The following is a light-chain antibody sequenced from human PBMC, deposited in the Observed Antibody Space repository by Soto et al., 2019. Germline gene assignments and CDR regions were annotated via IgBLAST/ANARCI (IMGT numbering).Light chain of an antibody. CDR2: DVS. Sequence: QSALTQPASVSGSPGQSITISCTGTSSDVGGYNYVSWYQQHPGKAPKLMIYDVSYWPSGVSNRFSGSKSGNTASLTISELQAEDEADYYCSSYTNSSPFVFGTGTKVTVL. J-gene: IGLJ1*01. V-gene: IGLV2-14*01. CDR3: SSYTNSSPFV. CDR1: SSDVGGYNY.